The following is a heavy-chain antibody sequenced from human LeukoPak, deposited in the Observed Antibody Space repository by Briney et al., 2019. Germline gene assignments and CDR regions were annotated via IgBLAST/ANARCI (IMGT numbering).Heavy chain of an antibody. CDR2: IGDMT. CDR1: GFTFSRFS. V-gene: IGHV3-23*01. J-gene: IGHJ1*01. Sequence: RGSLSPSCAASGFTFSRFSMTWVRQAPGKGLEWVSSIGDMTYYADSVKGRFIISRDNSKNTLYLQMNSLRADDTAVYYCVKPGEEGSWGQGPLV. CDR3: VKPGEEGS. D-gene: IGHD4-17*01.